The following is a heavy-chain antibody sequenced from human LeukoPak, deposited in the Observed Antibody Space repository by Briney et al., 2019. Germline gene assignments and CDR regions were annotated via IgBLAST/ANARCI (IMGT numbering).Heavy chain of an antibody. CDR3: ARLYGAEAFDI. Sequence: ASVKVSCKASGYTFTSYDINWVRQATGQGLEWMGWMNPNSGNTGYAQKFQGRVTMTRDTSISTAYMELSSLRFEDTAVYYCARLYGAEAFDIWGQGTMVTVSS. J-gene: IGHJ3*02. CDR1: GYTFTSYD. CDR2: MNPNSGNT. D-gene: IGHD2-8*01. V-gene: IGHV1-8*01.